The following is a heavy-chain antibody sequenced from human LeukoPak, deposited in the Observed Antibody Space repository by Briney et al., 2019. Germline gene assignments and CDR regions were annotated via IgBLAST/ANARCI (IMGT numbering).Heavy chain of an antibody. CDR1: GGSISSYY. J-gene: IGHJ4*02. D-gene: IGHD3-22*01. CDR2: INYSGST. V-gene: IGHV4-59*01. Sequence: SETLSLTCTVSGGSISSYYWSWIRQPPGKGLEWIGYINYSGSTNYNPSLKSRVTISVDTSKNQFSLKLSSVTAADTAVYYCASLRKYYYDSSGYYPRRYYFDYWGQGTLVTVSS. CDR3: ASLRKYYYDSSGYYPRRYYFDY.